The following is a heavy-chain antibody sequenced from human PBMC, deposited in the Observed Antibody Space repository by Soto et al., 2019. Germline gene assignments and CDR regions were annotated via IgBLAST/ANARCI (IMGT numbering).Heavy chain of an antibody. CDR2: INTNNGNT. V-gene: IGHV1-18*01. CDR1: GYTFTTYG. Sequence: QVQLEQSAPEVKKPGASVKVSCKASGYTFTTYGIGWVRQAPGEGLEWLGWINTNNGNTNYAQNLQGRIFMTADTSTNTAYMELRSLRSDDTAIYYCTREGSAPYYYSGRDAWGPGSTVTVAS. CDR3: TREGSAPYYYSGRDA. J-gene: IGHJ6*02. D-gene: IGHD3-10*01.